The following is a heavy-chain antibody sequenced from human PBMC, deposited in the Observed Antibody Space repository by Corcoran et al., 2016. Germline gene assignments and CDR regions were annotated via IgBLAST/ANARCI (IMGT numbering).Heavy chain of an antibody. CDR3: ARENGKDMVVVPAPSDLDY. V-gene: IGHV1-46*01. D-gene: IGHD2-2*01. Sequence: QVQLVQSGAEVKKPGASVKVSCKASGYTFTSYYMHWVRQAPGQGLEWMGIINPSGGSTSYAQKFQGRVTMTRDTSTSTVYMELSSLRSEDTAVYYCARENGKDMVVVPAPSDLDYWGQGTLVTVSA. CDR2: INPSGGST. J-gene: IGHJ4*02. CDR1: GYTFTSYY.